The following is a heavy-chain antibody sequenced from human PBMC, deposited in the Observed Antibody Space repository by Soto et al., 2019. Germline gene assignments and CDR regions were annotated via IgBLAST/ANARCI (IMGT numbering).Heavy chain of an antibody. V-gene: IGHV4-39*01. J-gene: IGHJ5*02. D-gene: IGHD5-12*01. CDR3: ARGYSGYDLYWFDP. CDR2: IYYSGST. Sequence: KPSETLSLTCTVSGGSISSSSYYWGWIRQPPGKGLEWIGSIYYSGSTYYNPSLKSRVTISVDTSKNQFSLKLSSVTAADTAVYYCARGYSGYDLYWFDPWGQGTLVTVS. CDR1: GGSISSSSYY.